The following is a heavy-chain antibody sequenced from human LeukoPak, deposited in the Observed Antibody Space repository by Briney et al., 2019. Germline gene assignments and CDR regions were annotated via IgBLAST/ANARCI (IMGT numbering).Heavy chain of an antibody. CDR1: GFTFVSYA. D-gene: IGHD2-21*02. Sequence: GGSLRLSCAASGFTFVSYAMTWVRQAPGKGLEWVSAISGSGGSTYYADSVKGRFTISRDNSKNTLYLQMNSLRADDTAVYYCARDPSDDVVVTAYFGHWGQGTLVTVSS. J-gene: IGHJ4*02. CDR2: ISGSGGST. V-gene: IGHV3-23*01. CDR3: ARDPSDDVVVTAYFGH.